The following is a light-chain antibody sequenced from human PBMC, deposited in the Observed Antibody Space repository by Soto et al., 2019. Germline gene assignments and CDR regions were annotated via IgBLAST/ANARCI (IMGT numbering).Light chain of an antibody. CDR3: SSYTSSSIRYV. J-gene: IGLJ1*01. CDR1: SSDVGGYNY. Sequence: QSVLPQPASVSGSPGQSITISCTGTSSDVGGYNYVSWYQQHPGKAPKLMIYDVSNRPSGVSNRFSGSKSGNTASLTISGLQAEDEADYYCSSYTSSSIRYVFGTGTKVTVL. CDR2: DVS. V-gene: IGLV2-14*01.